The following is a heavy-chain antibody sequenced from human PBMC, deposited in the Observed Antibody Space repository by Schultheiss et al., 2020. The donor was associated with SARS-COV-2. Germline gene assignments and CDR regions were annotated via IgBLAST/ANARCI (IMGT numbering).Heavy chain of an antibody. V-gene: IGHV4-34*01. CDR3: ARGVAVAYYYYYYMDV. Sequence: SETLSLTCAVYGGSVTNYYWNWIRQPPGRGLEWIGEINHSGSTNYNPSLKSRVTISVDTSKNQFSLKLSSVTAADTAVYYCARGVAVAYYYYYYMDVWGKGTTVTVSS. CDR1: GGSVTNYY. CDR2: INHSGST. J-gene: IGHJ6*03. D-gene: IGHD2-15*01.